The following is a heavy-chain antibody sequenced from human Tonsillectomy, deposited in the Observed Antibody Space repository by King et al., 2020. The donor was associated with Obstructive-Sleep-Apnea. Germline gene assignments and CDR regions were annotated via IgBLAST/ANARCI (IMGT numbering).Heavy chain of an antibody. Sequence: VQLVESGGGVVQPGRSLRLSCAASGFTFSSSAMHWGRQAPGKGLEWVAIISYEGIKKNNADSVKGRFTISRDNSKNTLYLEMNSLRAEDTAVYYCARDLKDYYGSGSYWGQGTLVTVSS. D-gene: IGHD3-10*01. CDR1: GFTFSSSA. CDR3: ARDLKDYYGSGSY. V-gene: IGHV3-30*04. J-gene: IGHJ4*02. CDR2: ISYEGIKK.